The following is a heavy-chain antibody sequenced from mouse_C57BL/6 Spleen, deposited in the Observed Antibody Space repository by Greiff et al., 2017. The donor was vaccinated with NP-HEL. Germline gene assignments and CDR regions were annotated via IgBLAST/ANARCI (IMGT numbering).Heavy chain of an antibody. V-gene: IGHV5-16*01. J-gene: IGHJ3*01. CDR2: INYDGSST. Sequence: EVKLMESEGGLVQPGSSMKLSCTASGFTFSDYYMAWVRQVPEKGLEWVANINYDGSSTYYLDSLKSRFIISRDNAKNILYLQMSSLKSEDTATYYCARDFAYWGQGTLVTVSA. CDR1: GFTFSDYY. CDR3: ARDFAY.